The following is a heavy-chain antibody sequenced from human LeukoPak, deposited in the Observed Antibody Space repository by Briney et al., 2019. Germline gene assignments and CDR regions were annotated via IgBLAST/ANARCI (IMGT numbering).Heavy chain of an antibody. D-gene: IGHD4-11*01. CDR3: ARDSGTVTTLFDY. CDR1: GGSISSGSYY. Sequence: SQTLSLTCTVSGGSISSGSYYWSWIRQPAGKGLEWIGRIYTSGSTNYDPSLKSRVTISVDTSKNQFSLKLSSVTAADTAVYYCARDSGTVTTLFDYWGQGTLVTVSS. J-gene: IGHJ4*02. V-gene: IGHV4-61*02. CDR2: IYTSGST.